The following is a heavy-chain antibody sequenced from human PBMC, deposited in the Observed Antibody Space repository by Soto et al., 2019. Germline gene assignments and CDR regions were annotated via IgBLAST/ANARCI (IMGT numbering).Heavy chain of an antibody. D-gene: IGHD1-20*01. CDR2: IDPSDSYT. Sequence: GESLKISCKGSGYSFTSYWISWVRQMPGKGLEWMGRIDPSDSYTNYSPSFQGHVTISADKSISTAYLQWSSLKASDTAMYYCARGDNWNDKFDYCGQGTLVTVS. CDR3: ARGDNWNDKFDY. V-gene: IGHV5-10-1*01. J-gene: IGHJ4*02. CDR1: GYSFTSYW.